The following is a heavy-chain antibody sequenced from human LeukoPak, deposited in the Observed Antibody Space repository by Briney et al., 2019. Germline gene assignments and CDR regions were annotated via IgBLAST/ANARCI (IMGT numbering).Heavy chain of an antibody. D-gene: IGHD6-19*01. J-gene: IGHJ6*03. CDR2: IYYSGST. V-gene: IGHV4-39*07. CDR3: ARGLAPGWGYYHYYMDV. CDR1: SDSISSSSYY. Sequence: SETLSLTCTVSSDSISSSSYYWGWIRQPPGKGLEWIGTIYYSGSTYYNPSLKSRVTISVDTSKNQFSLKLSSVTAADTAVYYCARGLAPGWGYYHYYMDVWGKGTTVTISS.